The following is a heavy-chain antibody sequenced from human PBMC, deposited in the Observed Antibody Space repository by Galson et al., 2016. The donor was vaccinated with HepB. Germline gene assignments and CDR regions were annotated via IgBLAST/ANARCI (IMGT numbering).Heavy chain of an antibody. CDR3: ARGQSSSWYKDYFDY. J-gene: IGHJ4*02. CDR1: GYSFISYW. CDR2: IYPGDSDT. V-gene: IGHV5-51*01. Sequence: QSGAEVKKPGESLKTSCKGSGYSFISYWIGWVRQMPGKGLEWMGIIYPGDSDTRYSPSFQGQVAISADKSVSTAYLQWSSLKASDTATYYCARGQSSSWYKDYFDYWGQGTLVTVSS. D-gene: IGHD6-13*01.